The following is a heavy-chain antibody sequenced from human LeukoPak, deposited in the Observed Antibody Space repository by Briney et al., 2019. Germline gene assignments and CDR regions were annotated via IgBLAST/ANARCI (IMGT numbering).Heavy chain of an antibody. CDR1: GGSISSYY. D-gene: IGHD3-10*01. J-gene: IGHJ6*03. V-gene: IGHV4-59*12. CDR3: ARDRVTMVRGVISYYYYMDV. CDR2: IYYSGST. Sequence: SETLSLTCTVSGGSISSYYWSWIRQPPGKGLEWIGYIYYSGSTNYNPSLKSRVTISVDTSKNQFSLKLSSVTAADTAVYYCARDRVTMVRGVISYYYYMDVWGKGTTVTISS.